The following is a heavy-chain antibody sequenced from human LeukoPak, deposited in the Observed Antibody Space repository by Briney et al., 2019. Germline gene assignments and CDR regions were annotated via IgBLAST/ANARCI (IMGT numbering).Heavy chain of an antibody. CDR1: GGSINSDSYQ. Sequence: SQTLSLTCTVSGGSINSDSYQWSWIRQPAGKGMEWIGRSYTGGSTNYNPSLKNRATISVNTSKNQFSLKLTSVTAADTAVYYCARGRGGTYYWYDPWGQGTLVTVSS. J-gene: IGHJ5*02. CDR3: ARGRGGTYYWYDP. CDR2: SYTGGST. V-gene: IGHV4-61*02. D-gene: IGHD1-26*01.